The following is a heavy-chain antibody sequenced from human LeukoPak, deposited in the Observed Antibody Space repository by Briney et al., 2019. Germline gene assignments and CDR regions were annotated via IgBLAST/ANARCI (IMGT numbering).Heavy chain of an antibody. V-gene: IGHV4-4*09. D-gene: IGHD2-2*01. CDR1: GGSIRSYY. Sequence: SETLSLTCTGSGGSIRSYYWSWIRQPPGKGLEWLGYIYTSGSTNYNPSLKSRATISVDTSKNQFSLKLSSVTAADTAVYDCARHAPPSFYYYMDVWGKGTTVTVSS. J-gene: IGHJ6*03. CDR3: ARHAPPSFYYYMDV. CDR2: IYTSGST.